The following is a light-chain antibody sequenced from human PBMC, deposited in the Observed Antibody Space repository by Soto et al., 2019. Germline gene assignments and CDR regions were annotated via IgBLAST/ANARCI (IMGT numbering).Light chain of an antibody. Sequence: QSALTQPASVSGSPGQSITVSCAGTSSDLGAYNYVSWYQQHPGKAPKLMIYEVSNRPSGVSNRFSGSKSGNTASLTISGLQAEDEADYYCSSYTSSSTLEFGGGTKLTVL. V-gene: IGLV2-14*01. J-gene: IGLJ2*01. CDR1: SSDLGAYNY. CDR2: EVS. CDR3: SSYTSSSTLE.